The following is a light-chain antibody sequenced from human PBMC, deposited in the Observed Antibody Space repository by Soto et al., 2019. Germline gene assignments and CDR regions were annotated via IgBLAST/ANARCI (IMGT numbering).Light chain of an antibody. J-gene: IGLJ2*01. CDR2: DTS. V-gene: IGLV1-40*01. CDR1: SSNIGAAYY. Sequence: QAVVAQPPSVSGAPGQRITISCTGTSSNIGAAYYVHWYQQFPGTAPKLLIYDTSNRPSGVPDRFSASRSGSSAYLIITGLHTDDEADYYCQSYDGSLGGSILFGGGTKVTVL. CDR3: QSYDGSLGGSIL.